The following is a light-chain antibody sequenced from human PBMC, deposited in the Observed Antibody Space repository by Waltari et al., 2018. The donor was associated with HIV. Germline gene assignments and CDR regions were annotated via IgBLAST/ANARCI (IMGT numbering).Light chain of an antibody. CDR3: SSYTGHIAL. Sequence: QSALTQPASVSGSPGQSITISCPRTNNDVGGFTSVPWYQQHPGKTPKVIIYDVNNRPSGVSDRFSGSKSGNTASLTISGLQIEDEADYYCSSYTGHIALFGGGTKLTVL. CDR1: NNDVGGFTS. CDR2: DVN. V-gene: IGLV2-14*03. J-gene: IGLJ2*01.